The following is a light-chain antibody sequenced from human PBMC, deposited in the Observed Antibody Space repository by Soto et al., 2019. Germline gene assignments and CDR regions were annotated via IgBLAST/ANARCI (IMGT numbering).Light chain of an antibody. CDR3: QHYHSYSEA. V-gene: IGKV1-5*03. CDR1: QTISSW. CDR2: KAS. J-gene: IGKJ1*01. Sequence: DIQMTQSPSTLSGSVGDRVTITCRASQTISSWLAWYQQKPGKAPKLLIYKASTLKSGVPSTFSGSGSGTEFTLTISSLQPDDFATYYCQHYHSYSEAFGQGTKVDIK.